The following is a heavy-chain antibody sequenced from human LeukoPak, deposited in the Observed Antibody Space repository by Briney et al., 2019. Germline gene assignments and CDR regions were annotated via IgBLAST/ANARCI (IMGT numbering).Heavy chain of an antibody. D-gene: IGHD3-22*01. CDR3: AKVPYYDSSEGYYFDY. Sequence: PGGSLRLSCAASGFTFDDYAMHWVRQAPGKGLEWVSGISWSSGSIVYADSVKGRFTISRDNAKNSLYLQMNSLRAEDTALYYCAKVPYYDSSEGYYFDYWGQGTLVTVSS. J-gene: IGHJ4*02. V-gene: IGHV3-9*01. CDR2: ISWSSGSI. CDR1: GFTFDDYA.